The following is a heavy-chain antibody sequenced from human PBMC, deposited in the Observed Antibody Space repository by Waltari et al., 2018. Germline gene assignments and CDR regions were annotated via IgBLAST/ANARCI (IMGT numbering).Heavy chain of an antibody. CDR2: FDPEDGET. CDR3: AKKYYDSSGYYYGYFDL. V-gene: IGHV1-24*01. CDR1: GYTLTEFY. J-gene: IGHJ2*01. Sequence: VQMVQSGAEAKKPGDSVKVSCQVSGYTLTEFYMHWLRQAPGKGLEWMGGFDPEDGETIYAQKFQGRVTMTEDTSTDTAYMELSSLRSEDTAVYYCAKKYYDSSGYYYGYFDLWGRGTLVTVSS. D-gene: IGHD3-22*01.